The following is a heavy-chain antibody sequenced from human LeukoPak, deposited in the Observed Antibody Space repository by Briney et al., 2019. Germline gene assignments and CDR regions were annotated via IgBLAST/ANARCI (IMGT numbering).Heavy chain of an antibody. CDR1: GFTFSDYY. J-gene: IGHJ4*02. D-gene: IGHD3-22*01. Sequence: GGSLRLSCAASGFTFSDYYMSWIRQAPGKGLEWVSYISSSGSTIYYADSVKGRFTISRDNAKNSLYLQMNSLRAEDTAVYYCARGGYYYDSSGYAEYYFDYWGQGTLVTVSS. CDR3: ARGGYYYDSSGYAEYYFDY. CDR2: ISSSGSTI. V-gene: IGHV3-11*01.